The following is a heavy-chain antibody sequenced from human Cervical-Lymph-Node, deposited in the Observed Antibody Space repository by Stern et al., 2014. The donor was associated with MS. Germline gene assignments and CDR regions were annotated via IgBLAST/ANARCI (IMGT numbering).Heavy chain of an antibody. D-gene: IGHD5-24*01. V-gene: IGHV3-30*18. CDR3: AKRRDGFNYLAS. CDR1: GFTFSSYG. Sequence: DQLVESGGGVVQPGRSLRLSCSASGFTFSSYGMHWVRQIPGKGLEWVALISADGTEEFYADSVKGRFTISRDNSKKTLYLQMNGLRAEDTAVYSCAKRRDGFNYLASWGQGTLVTVSS. CDR2: ISADGTEE. J-gene: IGHJ5*01.